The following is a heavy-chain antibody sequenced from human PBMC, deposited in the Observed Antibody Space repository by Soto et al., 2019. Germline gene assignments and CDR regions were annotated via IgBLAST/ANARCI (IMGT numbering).Heavy chain of an antibody. D-gene: IGHD3-16*01. V-gene: IGHV3-23*01. CDR3: VKVYMWGSHDALDI. J-gene: IGHJ3*02. CDR2: ISINGDTT. Sequence: EVQLLESGGGLVQPGGSLRLSCAASGFTFSAYAVTWVRQAPGKGLEWVSSISINGDTTFYADSVKGRFNISRDNFKNTLYLQMKSLRVEHTAVYYCVKVYMWGSHDALDIWGQGAMVTVSS. CDR1: GFTFSAYA.